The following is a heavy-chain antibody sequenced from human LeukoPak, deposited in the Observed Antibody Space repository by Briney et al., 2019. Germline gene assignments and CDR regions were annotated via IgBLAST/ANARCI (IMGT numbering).Heavy chain of an antibody. Sequence: SSVKVSCKASGGTFSSYAISWVRQAPGQGLEWMGGIIPIFGTANYAQKFQGRVTITADESTSTAYMELSSLRPEDTAVYYCAREESSGFNYFDYWGQGTLVTVST. CDR1: GGTFSSYA. V-gene: IGHV1-69*13. J-gene: IGHJ4*02. D-gene: IGHD6-19*01. CDR2: IIPIFGTA. CDR3: AREESSGFNYFDY.